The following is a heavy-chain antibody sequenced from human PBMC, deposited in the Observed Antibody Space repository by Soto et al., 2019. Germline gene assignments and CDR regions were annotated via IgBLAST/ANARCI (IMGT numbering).Heavy chain of an antibody. D-gene: IGHD6-19*01. J-gene: IGHJ3*01. CDR2: ISGGGAKR. Sequence: EVQFLDSGGGLVQPGESLRLSCTASGFIFSDYAMSWVRHTPGKGLEWVSFISGGGAKRFYVDSVKGRFTVSRDNSKNMLYLQMNSLRAEDTATYYCAKCSSGWGNDAFDLWGQGTMVTVSS. CDR1: GFIFSDYA. V-gene: IGHV3-23*01. CDR3: AKCSSGWGNDAFDL.